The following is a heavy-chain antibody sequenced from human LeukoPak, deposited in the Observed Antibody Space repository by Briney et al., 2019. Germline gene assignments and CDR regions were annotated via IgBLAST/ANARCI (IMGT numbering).Heavy chain of an antibody. Sequence: GGSLRLSCTASGFAYSGSSMHWVRQAPGKGLEWVSGIQRDGSSPTYADSVKGRFTISRDNAKGSVYLHVNILRAEDTAVYYCSRGHYGPDYWGQGTLVTVSS. J-gene: IGHJ4*02. CDR2: IQRDGSSP. CDR1: GFAYSGSS. CDR3: SRGHYGPDY. D-gene: IGHD3-16*01. V-gene: IGHV3-74*01.